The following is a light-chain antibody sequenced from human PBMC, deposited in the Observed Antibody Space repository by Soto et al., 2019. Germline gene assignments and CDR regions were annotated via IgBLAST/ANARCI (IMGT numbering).Light chain of an antibody. Sequence: EIVLTRSPGTLSLSPGERATLSCRASQSLSSSYLAWYQQKPGQAPRLLIYGASSRATGIPDRFSGSGSGTDFTLTISRLEPEDFAVYYCQQYGSSLFTFGPGTKVDIK. J-gene: IGKJ3*01. V-gene: IGKV3-20*01. CDR3: QQYGSSLFT. CDR2: GAS. CDR1: QSLSSSY.